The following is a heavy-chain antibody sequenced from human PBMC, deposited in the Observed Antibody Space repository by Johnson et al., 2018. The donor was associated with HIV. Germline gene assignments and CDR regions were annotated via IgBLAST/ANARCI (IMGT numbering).Heavy chain of an antibody. CDR2: ISSDGSST. CDR3: ARSGPNWAFDF. CDR1: GFTFSSNW. D-gene: IGHD1-1*01. Sequence: VQLVEYGGGLVQPGGSLILSCAASGFTFSSNWMHWVRQAPGKGLVWVSRISSDGSSTYYADSVKGRFTISRDNARNTMFVQMKSLRAEDTAVYYCARSGPNWAFDFWGQGTMVTVSS. J-gene: IGHJ3*01. V-gene: IGHV3-74*02.